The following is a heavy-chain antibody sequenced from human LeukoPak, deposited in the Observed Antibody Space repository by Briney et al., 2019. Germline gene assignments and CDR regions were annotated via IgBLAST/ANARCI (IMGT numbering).Heavy chain of an antibody. J-gene: IGHJ6*02. CDR1: GFTFSSYS. CDR3: ARDPPHGMDV. V-gene: IGHV3-48*01. Sequence: GGSLRLSCAASGFTFSSYSINWVRQAPGKGLEWVSYISSTSSTIYYADSMKGRFTISRDNAKNSLYLQMNSLRAEDTAVYYCARDPPHGMDVWGQGTTVTVSS. CDR2: ISSTSSTI.